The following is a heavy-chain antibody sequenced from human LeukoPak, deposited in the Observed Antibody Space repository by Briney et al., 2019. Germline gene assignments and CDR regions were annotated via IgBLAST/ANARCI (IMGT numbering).Heavy chain of an antibody. CDR3: AKESYYCTNSCPQYYYYMDV. CDR2: IRYDGSNK. Sequence: GGSLRLSCAASGFTFSSYGMHWVRQAPGKGLEWVAFIRYDGSNKYYADSVKGRFTISRDNSKNTLYLQMNTLRAEDTAVYYCAKESYYCTNSCPQYYYYMDVWGKGTTVTVSS. J-gene: IGHJ6*03. V-gene: IGHV3-30*02. CDR1: GFTFSSYG. D-gene: IGHD2-8*01.